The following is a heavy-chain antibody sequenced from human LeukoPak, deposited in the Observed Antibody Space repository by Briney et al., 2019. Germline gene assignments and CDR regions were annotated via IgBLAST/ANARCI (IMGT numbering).Heavy chain of an antibody. Sequence: PSETLSLTCTVSGGSISSSSYYWGWIRQPPGKGLEWIGSIYYSGSTYYNPSLKSRVTISVDTSKNQFSLKLSSVTAADTAVYYCARVPALVGATPGGWGQGTLVTVSS. CDR2: IYYSGST. D-gene: IGHD1-26*01. V-gene: IGHV4-39*07. J-gene: IGHJ4*02. CDR1: GGSISSSSYY. CDR3: ARVPALVGATPGG.